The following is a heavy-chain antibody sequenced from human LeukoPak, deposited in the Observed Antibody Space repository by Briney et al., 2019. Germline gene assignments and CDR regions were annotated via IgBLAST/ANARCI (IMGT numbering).Heavy chain of an antibody. CDR2: INKDGGLT. Sequence: PGGSLRLSCAASGFTFDDYSIHWVRQAPGKGLEWVSLINKDGGLTYYADSVKGRFTISRDNSKNSLYLQMNSLTTEDTAVYYCAKDEGTSSTLSLGGAEIDYWGQGTLVTVSS. J-gene: IGHJ4*02. D-gene: IGHD6-13*01. CDR3: AKDEGTSSTLSLGGAEIDY. CDR1: GFTFDDYS. V-gene: IGHV3-43*01.